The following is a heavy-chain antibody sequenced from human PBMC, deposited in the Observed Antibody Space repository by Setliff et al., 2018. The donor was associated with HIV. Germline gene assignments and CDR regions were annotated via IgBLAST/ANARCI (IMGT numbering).Heavy chain of an antibody. V-gene: IGHV3-7*03. D-gene: IGHD1-20*01. J-gene: IGHJ4*02. CDR2: IKQDGSEK. CDR1: GFTFSSYW. CDR3: ARYNWNPLGYRFDY. Sequence: GGSLRPSCAASGFTFSSYWMSWVRQAPGKGLEWVANIKQDGSEKYYVDSVKGRFTISRDNAKNSLYLQMNSLRAEDTAVYYCARYNWNPLGYRFDYWGQGTLVTVS.